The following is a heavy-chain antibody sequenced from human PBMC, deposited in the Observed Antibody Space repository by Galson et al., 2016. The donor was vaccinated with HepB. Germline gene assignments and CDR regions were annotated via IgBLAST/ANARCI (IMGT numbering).Heavy chain of an antibody. CDR1: GFTFSDSA. V-gene: IGHV3-73*01. D-gene: IGHD5-12*01. J-gene: IGHJ4*02. CDR3: AKDRGYDSIINFDH. Sequence: SLRLSCAASGFTFSDSAMHWVRQPSGKGLEWVGRIRKKANYYATSYGASVKGRFTISRDNSNHTLYLQMNSLRVEDTAVYYCAKDRGYDSIINFDHWGQGTLVTVSS. CDR2: IRKKANYYAT.